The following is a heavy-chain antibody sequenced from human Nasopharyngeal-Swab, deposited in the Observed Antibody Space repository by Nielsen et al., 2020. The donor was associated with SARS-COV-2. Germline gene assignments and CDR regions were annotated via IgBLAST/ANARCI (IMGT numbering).Heavy chain of an antibody. Sequence: SETLSLTCTVSGGSISSGDYYWSWIRQHPGKGLEWIGYIYYSGSTYYNPSLKSRVTISVDTSKNQFSLKLSSVTAADTAVYYCARGSTYYYDSTLSEIDYWGQGTLVTVSS. J-gene: IGHJ4*02. V-gene: IGHV4-30-4*01. D-gene: IGHD3-22*01. CDR1: GGSISSGDYY. CDR2: IYYSGST. CDR3: ARGSTYYYDSTLSEIDY.